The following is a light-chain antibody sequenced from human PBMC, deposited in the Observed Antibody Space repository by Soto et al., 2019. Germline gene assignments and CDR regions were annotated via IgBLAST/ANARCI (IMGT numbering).Light chain of an antibody. CDR1: QDIRHA. Sequence: DIQMTQSPSSLSASVGDRVTITCRASQDIRHALGWYQQKPGKVPKRLIYSASSLQNGVPSRFSGSGSETVFTLKISSLQPDDFATYFCLQHADYPFTVGQGTRLEI. CDR2: SAS. V-gene: IGKV1-17*01. J-gene: IGKJ2*01. CDR3: LQHADYPFT.